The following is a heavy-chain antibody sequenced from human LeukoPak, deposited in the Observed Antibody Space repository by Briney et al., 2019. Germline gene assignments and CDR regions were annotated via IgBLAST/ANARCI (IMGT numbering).Heavy chain of an antibody. CDR3: AKDDSNYSFNFDY. V-gene: IGHV3-23*01. CDR1: GFTFSSYA. Sequence: GGSLRLSCAASGFTFSSYAMSWVRQAPGKGLEWVSAISGIGGSTYYADSVKGRFTISRDNSKNTLYLQMNSLRAEDTAVYYCAKDDSNYSFNFDYWGQGTLVTVSS. D-gene: IGHD4-11*01. J-gene: IGHJ4*02. CDR2: ISGIGGST.